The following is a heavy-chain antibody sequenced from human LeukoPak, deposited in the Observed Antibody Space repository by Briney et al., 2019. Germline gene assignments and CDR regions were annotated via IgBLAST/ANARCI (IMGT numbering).Heavy chain of an antibody. V-gene: IGHV3-23*01. CDR3: AKRPHSSGYYFDY. CDR2: ISGTGFST. J-gene: IGHJ4*02. D-gene: IGHD5-18*01. Sequence: GGSLRLSCAASGFTFRTYVLSWVRQAPGKGLEWVSGISGTGFSTYYADSVKGRFTISRDNSKYTLYLQMNSLRAEDTAVYYCAKRPHSSGYYFDYWGQGTLVTVSS. CDR1: GFTFRTYV.